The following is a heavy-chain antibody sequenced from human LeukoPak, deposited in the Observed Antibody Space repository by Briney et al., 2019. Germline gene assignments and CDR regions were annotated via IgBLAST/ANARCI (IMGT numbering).Heavy chain of an antibody. CDR1: GFIFSSYS. V-gene: IGHV3-21*06. CDR3: ARDRYYYDSSGHYLGGDY. J-gene: IGHJ4*02. CDR2: ISSSSSNI. D-gene: IGHD3-22*01. Sequence: SGGSLRLSCGASGFIFSSYSMNWARQAPGKGLEWVSSISSSSSNIYYADSVKGRFTISRDNAKNSLYLQMNSLRADDTAVYYCARDRYYYDSSGHYLGGDYWGQGALVTVSS.